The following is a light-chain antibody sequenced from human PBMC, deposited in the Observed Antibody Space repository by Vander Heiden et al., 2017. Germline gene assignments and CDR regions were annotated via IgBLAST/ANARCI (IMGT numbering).Light chain of an antibody. CDR1: SSNVGGYNF. CDR3: CSYAGSYTWV. V-gene: IGLV2-11*01. CDR2: DVN. Sequence: QSALTQPRSVSGSPGQSVTISCTGTSSNVGGYNFVSWYQQHPGKAPKLMIYDVNQRPSGVPDRFSASKSGNTASLTISGRQAEDEADYFCCSYAGSYTWVLGGGTKLTVL. J-gene: IGLJ3*02.